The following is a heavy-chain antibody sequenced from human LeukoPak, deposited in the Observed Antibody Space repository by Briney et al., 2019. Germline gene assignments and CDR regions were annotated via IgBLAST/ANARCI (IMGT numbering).Heavy chain of an antibody. J-gene: IGHJ5*02. CDR2: IYHSGST. CDR1: GGSISSYY. V-gene: IGHV4-59*01. Sequence: SETLSLTCTVSGGSISSYYWSWIRQPPGKGLEWIGSIYHSGSTYYNPSLKSQVAISVDTSKNQFSLKLSSVTAADTAVYYCARDRLRDWFDPWGQGTLVTVSS. D-gene: IGHD5-12*01. CDR3: ARDRLRDWFDP.